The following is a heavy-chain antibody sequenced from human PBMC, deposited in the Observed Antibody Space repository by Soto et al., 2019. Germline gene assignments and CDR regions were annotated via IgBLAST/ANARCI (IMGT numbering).Heavy chain of an antibody. CDR3: ARGDGDTLDY. CDR2: INAYVGET. V-gene: IGHV1-18*01. J-gene: IGHJ4*02. CDR1: GYSFTHYG. Sequence: QVQLVQSGAEVNKPGASVKVSCKASGYSFTHYGITWVRQAPGQGLEWTGWINAYVGETKSAQKYEGRVTVTMDTSTNTAYLELRSLRSDDTAVYYCARGDGDTLDYWGQGTLVRVSA.